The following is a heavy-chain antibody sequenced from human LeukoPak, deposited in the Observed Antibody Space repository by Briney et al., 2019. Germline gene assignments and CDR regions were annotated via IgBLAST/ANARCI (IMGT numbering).Heavy chain of an antibody. CDR3: ARGSTVTAFDP. Sequence: TPSETLSLTCTVSGGSISSSSYYWGWIRQPPGKGLEWIASIYYSGSTYYNPSLTRRVTISVDTSKNQFSLKLSSVTAADTAVYYCARGSTVTAFDPWGQGTLVTVSS. V-gene: IGHV4-39*01. CDR1: GGSISSSSYY. J-gene: IGHJ5*02. CDR2: IYYSGST. D-gene: IGHD4-17*01.